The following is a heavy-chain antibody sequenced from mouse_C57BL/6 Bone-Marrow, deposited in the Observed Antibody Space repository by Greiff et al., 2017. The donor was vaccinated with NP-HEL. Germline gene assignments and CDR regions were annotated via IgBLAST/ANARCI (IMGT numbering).Heavy chain of an antibody. CDR3: ARGATSISLPMDY. D-gene: IGHD2-10*02. CDR2: INPNNGGT. J-gene: IGHJ4*01. CDR1: GYTFTDYN. Sequence: VQLQQSGPELVKPGASVKMSCKASGYTFTDYNMHWVKQSHGKSLEWIGYINPNNGGTSYNQKFKGKATLTVNKSSSTAYMELRSLTSEDSAVYYCARGATSISLPMDYWGQGTSVTVSS. V-gene: IGHV1-22*01.